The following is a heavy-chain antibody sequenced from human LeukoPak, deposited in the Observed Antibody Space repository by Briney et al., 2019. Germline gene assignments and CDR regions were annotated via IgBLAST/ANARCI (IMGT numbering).Heavy chain of an antibody. CDR3: AARRDWFDP. CDR2: IVVGSGNT. J-gene: IGHJ5*02. Sequence: EASVKVSCKASGFTFTNSAVQWVRQGRGQRREWIGWIVVGSGNTNYAQKFQERVTITRDMSTSTAYMELSSLRSEDTAVYYCAARRDWFDPWGQGTLVTVSS. CDR1: GFTFTNSA. V-gene: IGHV1-58*01.